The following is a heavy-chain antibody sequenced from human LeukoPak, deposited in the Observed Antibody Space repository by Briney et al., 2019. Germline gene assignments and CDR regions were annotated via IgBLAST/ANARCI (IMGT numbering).Heavy chain of an antibody. V-gene: IGHV3-21*01. J-gene: IGHJ6*03. CDR2: ITSTSSYT. CDR1: GFTFSSYW. D-gene: IGHD3-16*01. CDR3: ARDPYNGDYGDFYYYYMDV. Sequence: GGSLRLSCAASGFTFSSYWMHWVRQAPGKGLEWVSSITSTSSYTFYADSVKGRFTISRDNAKNSLYLHLNSLRDEDTAIYYCARDPYNGDYGDFYYYYMDVWGKGTTVTISS.